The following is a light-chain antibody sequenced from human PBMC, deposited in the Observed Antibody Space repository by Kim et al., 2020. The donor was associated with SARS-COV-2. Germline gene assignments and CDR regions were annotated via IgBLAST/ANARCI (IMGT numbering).Light chain of an antibody. CDR1: KLGDKY. CDR2: QDS. Sequence: SYELTQPPSVSVSPGQTATITCSGDKLGDKYVCWYQQKPGQSPVLVIYQDSKRPSGIPDRFSGSNSGNTATLTISGTQTMDEADYSCQAWGSSTAVFGGGPRLTVL. CDR3: QAWGSSTAV. J-gene: IGLJ3*02. V-gene: IGLV3-1*01.